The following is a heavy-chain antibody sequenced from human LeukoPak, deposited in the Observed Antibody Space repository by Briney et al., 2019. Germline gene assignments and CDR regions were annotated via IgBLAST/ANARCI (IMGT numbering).Heavy chain of an antibody. CDR1: GGSFSGYY. CDR3: ARGLNDSWTGENY. Sequence: PSETLSLTCAVYGGSFSGYYWSWLRQPPGKGLEWIGEINHSGSTNYNPSLKSRVTISLDTSKSQFSLKVRYVTAADTAVYYCARGLNDSWTGENYWGQGTLVTVSS. D-gene: IGHD3-3*01. CDR2: INHSGST. J-gene: IGHJ4*02. V-gene: IGHV4-34*01.